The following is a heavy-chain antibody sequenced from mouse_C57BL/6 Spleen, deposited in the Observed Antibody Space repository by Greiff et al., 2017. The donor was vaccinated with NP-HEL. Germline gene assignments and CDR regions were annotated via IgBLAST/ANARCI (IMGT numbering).Heavy chain of an antibody. CDR3: ARITTVVDY. CDR2: ISSGGSYS. CDR1: GFTFSSYG. V-gene: IGHV5-6*01. D-gene: IGHD1-1*01. Sequence: EVMLVESGGDLVKPGGSLKLSCAASGFTFSSYGMSWVRQTPDKRLEWVATISSGGSYSYYPDSVKGRFTISRVNAKNTLYLQMSSLKSEDTAMYYCARITTVVDYWGQCTTLTVSS. J-gene: IGHJ2*01.